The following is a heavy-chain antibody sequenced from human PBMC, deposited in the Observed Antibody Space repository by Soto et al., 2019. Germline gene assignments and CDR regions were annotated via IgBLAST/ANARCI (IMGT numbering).Heavy chain of an antibody. V-gene: IGHV4-31*03. D-gene: IGHD4-17*01. J-gene: IGHJ4*02. CDR3: ARSWDYGDYE. Sequence: QVQLQESGPGLVKPSQTLSLTCSVSGGSISSRGYYWSGIRQHPGKGLEWIGYIYYSGSTYYNPSLKSRVTISVDTSKNQFSLKLSSVTAADTAVYYCARSWDYGDYEWGQGTLVTVSS. CDR2: IYYSGST. CDR1: GGSISSRGYY.